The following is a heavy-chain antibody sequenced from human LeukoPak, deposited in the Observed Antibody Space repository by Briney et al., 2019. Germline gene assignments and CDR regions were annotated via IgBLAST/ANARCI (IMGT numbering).Heavy chain of an antibody. D-gene: IGHD6-13*01. J-gene: IGHJ4*02. V-gene: IGHV3-30*02. Sequence: GGSLRPSCAASGFTFSSYGMHWVRQAPGRGLEWVAFIRYDGTNKYYADSVKGRFTISRDNSKNTLYLQMNSLRAEDTAVYYCAREAAVTEWFDYWGQGTLVTVSS. CDR2: IRYDGTNK. CDR3: AREAAVTEWFDY. CDR1: GFTFSSYG.